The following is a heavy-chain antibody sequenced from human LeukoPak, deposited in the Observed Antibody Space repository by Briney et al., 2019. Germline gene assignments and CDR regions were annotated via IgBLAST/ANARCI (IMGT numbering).Heavy chain of an antibody. CDR2: INHSGST. D-gene: IGHD5-18*01. Sequence: SETLSLTCAVYGGSFSDYSWSWIRQPPGKGLEWIGEINHSGSTNYNPSLKSRVTISVDTSKNQFSLKLSSVTAADTAVYYCAREGGYSYLNWFDPWGQGTLVTVSS. CDR1: GGSFSDYS. CDR3: AREGGYSYLNWFDP. V-gene: IGHV4-34*01. J-gene: IGHJ5*02.